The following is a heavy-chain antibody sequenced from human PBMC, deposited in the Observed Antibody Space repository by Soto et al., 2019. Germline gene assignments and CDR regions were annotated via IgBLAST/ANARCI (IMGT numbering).Heavy chain of an antibody. V-gene: IGHV3-23*01. CDR1: GSTFSSYA. CDR2: ISGSGGRT. J-gene: IGHJ3*02. D-gene: IGHD1-7*01. Sequence: PGGSLRLSCAASGSTFSSYAMSWVRQAPGKGLEWVSGISGSGGRTYYADSVKGRFTISRDNSKNTLYLQMNSLRVEDTAVYYCARRNWNYGAFDIWGQGTMVTVSS. CDR3: ARRNWNYGAFDI.